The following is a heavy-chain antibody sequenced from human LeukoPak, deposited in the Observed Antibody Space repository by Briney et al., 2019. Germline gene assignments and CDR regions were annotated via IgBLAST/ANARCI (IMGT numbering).Heavy chain of an antibody. V-gene: IGHV4-31*03. D-gene: IGHD3-10*01. CDR2: IYYSGST. J-gene: IGHJ4*02. CDR1: GGSISSGGYY. Sequence: NTSETLSLTCTVSGGSISSGGYYWSWIRQHPGKGLEWIGYIYYSGSTYYNPSLKSRVTISVDTSKNQFSLQLSSVTAADTAVYYCAREARSYYNSLGEWGQGTLVTVSS. CDR3: AREARSYYNSLGE.